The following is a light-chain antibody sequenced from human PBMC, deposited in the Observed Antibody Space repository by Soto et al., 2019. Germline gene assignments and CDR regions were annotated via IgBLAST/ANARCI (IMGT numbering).Light chain of an antibody. CDR1: QSVLYSSNNKNY. J-gene: IGKJ4*01. V-gene: IGKV4-1*01. CDR3: QQYYSTPPT. CDR2: WAS. Sequence: DIVMTRSPDSLAVSLGERATINCKSSQSVLYSSNNKNYLAWYQQKPGQPPKLLIYWASTRESGVPDRFSGSGSGTDFTLTISSLQAEDVAVYYCQQYYSTPPTFGGGNKVEIK.